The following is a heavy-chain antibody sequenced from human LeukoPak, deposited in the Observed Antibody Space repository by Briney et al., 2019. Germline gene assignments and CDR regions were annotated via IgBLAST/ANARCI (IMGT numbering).Heavy chain of an antibody. J-gene: IGHJ4*02. D-gene: IGHD2-15*01. V-gene: IGHV3-23*01. Sequence: GRSLRLSCAASGFTFSIYAMSWVRQAPGKWLEWGSVISDSGGRTYYADSVRGRFTISRDNSKNTVYLLMNSLRADDTAVYYCARDGNPYCSGGNCFLDHWGQGTLVTVSS. CDR1: GFTFSIYA. CDR3: ARDGNPYCSGGNCFLDH. CDR2: ISDSGGRT.